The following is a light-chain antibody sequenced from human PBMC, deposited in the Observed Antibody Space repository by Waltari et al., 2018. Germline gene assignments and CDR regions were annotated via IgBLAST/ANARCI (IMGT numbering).Light chain of an antibody. V-gene: IGLV2-23*02. J-gene: IGLJ1*01. CDR1: SSDVGGYNY. CDR3: CSYAGSSTLNYV. CDR2: DVS. Sequence: QSALTQPASVSGSPGQSITISCTGTSSDVGGYNYVSWYQQHPGKAPKLMIYDVSKRPSGVFNCFSGSKSGNTASLTISGLQAEDEADYYCCSYAGSSTLNYVFGTGTKVTVL.